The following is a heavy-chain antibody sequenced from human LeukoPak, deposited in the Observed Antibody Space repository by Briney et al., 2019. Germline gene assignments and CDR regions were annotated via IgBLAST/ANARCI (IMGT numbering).Heavy chain of an antibody. V-gene: IGHV3-53*01. CDR2: ICTGGST. D-gene: IGHD3-10*01. CDR3: ARWGVYGSVFDP. J-gene: IGHJ5*02. CDR1: GFTVSNNY. Sequence: GGSLRLSCAASGFTVSNNYMSWVRQAPGKGLEWVSFICTGGSTYYADSVKGRFTISRDNSKNTVYLQMNSLRGEDTAVYYCARWGVYGSVFDPWGQGTLVTVSS.